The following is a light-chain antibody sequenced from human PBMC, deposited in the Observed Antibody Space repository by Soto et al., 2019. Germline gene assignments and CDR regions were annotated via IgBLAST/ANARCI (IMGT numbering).Light chain of an antibody. CDR2: VTSDGSH. J-gene: IGLJ2*01. V-gene: IGLV4-69*01. Sequence: QLVLTQSPSASASLGASVKLTCTLSSGHSTYAIAWHQQQPGKGPRYLMKVTSDGSHSKGDGIPDRFSGSSSGAERYLTISSLQSEDEADYYCQTWGTGIRVFGGGTQLTVL. CDR3: QTWGTGIRV. CDR1: SGHSTYA.